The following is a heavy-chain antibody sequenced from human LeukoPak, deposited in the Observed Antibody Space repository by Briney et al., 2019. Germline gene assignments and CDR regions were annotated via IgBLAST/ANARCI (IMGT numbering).Heavy chain of an antibody. J-gene: IGHJ4*02. D-gene: IGHD2-15*01. Sequence: SETLSLTCTVSGGSISSSSYYRGWIRQPPGKGLEWIGSIYYSGSTYYNPSLKSRVTISVDTSKNQFSLKLSSVTAADTAVYYCARTGGAYCNGGSCYSNSVFDYWGQGTLVTVSS. CDR1: GGSISSSSYY. CDR2: IYYSGST. V-gene: IGHV4-39*01. CDR3: ARTGGAYCNGGSCYSNSVFDY.